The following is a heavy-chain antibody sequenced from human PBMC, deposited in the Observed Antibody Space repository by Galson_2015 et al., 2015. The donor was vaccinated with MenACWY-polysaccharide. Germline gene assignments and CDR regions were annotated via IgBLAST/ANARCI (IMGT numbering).Heavy chain of an antibody. CDR2: ISLDGNNK. D-gene: IGHD5-24*01. CDR1: GFTFNNYA. V-gene: IGHV3-30-3*01. CDR3: ASGRTDGYNPPGGVEDY. Sequence: SLRLSCAASGFTFNNYAMHWVRQAPGKGLEWVAVISLDGNNKYYADSVEGRFTISRDNSKNALYLQMNSLRTEDTAVYHCASGRTDGYNPPGGVEDYWGQGTLVTVSS. J-gene: IGHJ4*02.